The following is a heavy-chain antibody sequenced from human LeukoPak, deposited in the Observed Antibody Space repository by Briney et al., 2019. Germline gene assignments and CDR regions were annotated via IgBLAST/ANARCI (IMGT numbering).Heavy chain of an antibody. CDR3: PRHFWTPGMTGISYYFDY. V-gene: IGHV3-30-3*01. J-gene: IGHJ4*02. Sequence: PGGSLRLSCAASGFIFSTYAMHWVRQAPGKGLEWVAVISYDGSNKYYADSVKGRFTISRDNSKNTLYLQMSSLRPDDTAVYYCPRHFWTPGMTGISYYFDYWGQGTLVTVSS. D-gene: IGHD3-3*02. CDR1: GFIFSTYA. CDR2: ISYDGSNK.